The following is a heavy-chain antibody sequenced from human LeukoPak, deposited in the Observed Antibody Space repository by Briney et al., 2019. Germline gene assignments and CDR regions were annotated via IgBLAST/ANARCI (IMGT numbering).Heavy chain of an antibody. Sequence: SETLSLTCTASGGSISSYYWSWIRQPPGKGLEWVGYIYYSGSTNYKPSLKSRVTLSVDTSKNHYSLKLSSVTAADTAVYYCESGVWNRYFDLWGRGTLVTVSS. CDR1: GGSISSYY. J-gene: IGHJ2*01. D-gene: IGHD1-1*01. V-gene: IGHV4-59*01. CDR2: IYYSGST. CDR3: ESGVWNRYFDL.